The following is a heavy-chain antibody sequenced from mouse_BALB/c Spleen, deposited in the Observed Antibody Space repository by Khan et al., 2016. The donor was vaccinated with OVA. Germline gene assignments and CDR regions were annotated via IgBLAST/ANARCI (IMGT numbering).Heavy chain of an antibody. CDR1: GYTFSTYW. Sequence: VQLQESGAELAKPGASVMMSCTASGYTFSTYWMHWVNQRPGQGLEWIGYINPSAGYNEYTQKFKDKATLTEDKSSTTSYRQPSSLTSEDSAFYYGAISDHSGGCYYIAMDNWGQGTSLTVSS. V-gene: IGHV1-7*01. J-gene: IGHJ4*01. CDR2: INPSAGYN. D-gene: IGHD3-3*01. CDR3: AISDHSGGCYYIAMDN.